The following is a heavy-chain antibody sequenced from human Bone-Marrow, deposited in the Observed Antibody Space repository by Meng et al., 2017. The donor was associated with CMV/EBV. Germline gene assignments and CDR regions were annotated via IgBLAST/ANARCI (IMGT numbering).Heavy chain of an antibody. Sequence: GESLKISCAASGFTFSSYSMNWVRQAPGKGLEWVSSISSSSSYIYYADSVKGRFTISRDNAKNSLYLQMNSLRAEDTAVYYCARDSGPDYDILTRYHTDAFDIWGQGTMVTVSS. CDR2: ISSSSSYI. J-gene: IGHJ3*02. CDR3: ARDSGPDYDILTRYHTDAFDI. V-gene: IGHV3-21*01. D-gene: IGHD3-9*01. CDR1: GFTFSSYS.